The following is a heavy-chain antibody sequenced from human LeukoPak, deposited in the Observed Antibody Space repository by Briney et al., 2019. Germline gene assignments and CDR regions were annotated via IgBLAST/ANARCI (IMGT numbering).Heavy chain of an antibody. CDR2: INHSGST. CDR1: GGSFSGYY. CDR3: ARGGGELWYFAY. D-gene: IGHD1-26*01. V-gene: IGHV4-34*01. J-gene: IGHJ4*02. Sequence: SETLSLTCAVYGGSFSGYYWSWIRQPPGKGLEWIGEINHSGSTNYNPSLKSRVTMSVDTSKNQFSLKLTSVTAADTADYFCARGGGELWYFAYWGQGILVTVSS.